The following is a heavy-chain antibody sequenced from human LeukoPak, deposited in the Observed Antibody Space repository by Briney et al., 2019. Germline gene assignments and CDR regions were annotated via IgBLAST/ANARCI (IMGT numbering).Heavy chain of an antibody. CDR3: VKDSDLVLTGYLFDY. J-gene: IGHJ4*02. Sequence: PGGSLRLSCSASGFTFSSYAMHWVRQAPGKGLEYVSAISSNGGSTYYADSVKGRFTISRDNSKNTLYLQMSSSRAEDTAVYYCVKDSDLVLTGYLFDYWGQGTLVTVSS. D-gene: IGHD3-9*01. V-gene: IGHV3-64D*06. CDR1: GFTFSSYA. CDR2: ISSNGGST.